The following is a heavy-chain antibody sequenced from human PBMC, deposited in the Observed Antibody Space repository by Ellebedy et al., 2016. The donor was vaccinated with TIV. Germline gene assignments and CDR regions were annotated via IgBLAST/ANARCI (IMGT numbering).Heavy chain of an antibody. CDR2: ISGSGDSP. J-gene: IGHJ4*02. CDR3: SKDLFSSAWYGGYFDY. D-gene: IGHD6-19*01. V-gene: IGHV3-23*01. CDR1: GFTFSSYA. Sequence: PGGSLRLSCAASGFTFSSYAMSWVRQATGKGLEWVSAISGSGDSPHYEDSVKGRFTISRDTSKNTLYLKMKRLRAEDTSVYYCSKDLFSSAWYGGYFDYWGQGTLVTVSS.